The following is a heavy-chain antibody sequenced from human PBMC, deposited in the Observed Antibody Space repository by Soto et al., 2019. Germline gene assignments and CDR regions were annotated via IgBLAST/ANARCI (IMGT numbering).Heavy chain of an antibody. CDR3: ATPYSSSWFSPFDY. CDR1: GFTFVSYA. V-gene: IGHV3-23*01. D-gene: IGHD6-13*01. CDR2: IGAGYGT. J-gene: IGHJ4*02. Sequence: EVQLLESGGGLVQPGGSLRLSCAASGFTFVSYAMSWVRQAPGKGLEWVSSIGAGYGTYYADSVKGRFTISRDNSKNTLYLQMNSLRAEDTAIYYCATPYSSSWFSPFDYWGQGSLVTVSS.